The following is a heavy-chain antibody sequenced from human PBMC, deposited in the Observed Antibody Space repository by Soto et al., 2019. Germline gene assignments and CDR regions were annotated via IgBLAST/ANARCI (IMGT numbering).Heavy chain of an antibody. D-gene: IGHD1-1*01. CDR2: IFYSGTT. CDR3: ARDLWVEPELYYYGMDV. Sequence: SETLSLTCTVSGDSISSADYYWSWIRQTPGKGLEWIGHIFYSGTTYYNPSLKSRLTISVDTSTDHFSLRLTSVPAADTAVYYCARDLWVEPELYYYGMDVWGQGTTVTVSS. V-gene: IGHV4-30-4*01. CDR1: GDSISSADYY. J-gene: IGHJ6*02.